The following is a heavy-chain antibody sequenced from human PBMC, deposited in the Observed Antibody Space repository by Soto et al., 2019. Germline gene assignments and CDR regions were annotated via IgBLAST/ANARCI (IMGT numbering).Heavy chain of an antibody. CDR2: INAGNGNT. CDR1: GYTFTSYA. Sequence: QVQLVQSGAEVKKPGASVKVSCKASGYTFTSYAMHWVRQAPGQRLEWMGWINAGNGNTKYSQKFQGRVTITRDTSASTADMELSSLRSEDTAVYYCARRDWFDPWGQGTLVTVSS. V-gene: IGHV1-3*01. J-gene: IGHJ5*02. CDR3: ARRDWFDP.